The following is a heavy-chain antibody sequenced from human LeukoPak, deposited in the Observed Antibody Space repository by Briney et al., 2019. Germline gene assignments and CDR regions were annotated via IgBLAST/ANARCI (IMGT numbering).Heavy chain of an antibody. Sequence: SQTLSLTCAVSGGSISSGGYSWSWIRRPPGKGLEWIGYIYHSGSTYYNPSLKSRVTISVDRSKNQFSLKLSSVTAADTAVYYCASYDSSGYHDAFDIWGQGTMVTVSS. V-gene: IGHV4-30-2*01. CDR2: IYHSGST. CDR1: GGSISSGGYS. J-gene: IGHJ3*02. CDR3: ASYDSSGYHDAFDI. D-gene: IGHD3-22*01.